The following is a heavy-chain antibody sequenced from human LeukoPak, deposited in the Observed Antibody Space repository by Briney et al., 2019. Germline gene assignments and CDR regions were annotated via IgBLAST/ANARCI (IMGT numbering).Heavy chain of an antibody. D-gene: IGHD6-13*01. CDR1: GLSVRGRY. CDR2: IYSGDRT. Sequence: GGSLRLSCAVSGLSVRGRYMSWVRQAPGKGMEWVSVIYSGDRTYYAESVKGRFTISRATSKTTLYLQMNNLRADDTARYYCTRDLTGTTWSENDYWGQGTLVTISS. V-gene: IGHV3-53*01. CDR3: TRDLTGTTWSENDY. J-gene: IGHJ4*02.